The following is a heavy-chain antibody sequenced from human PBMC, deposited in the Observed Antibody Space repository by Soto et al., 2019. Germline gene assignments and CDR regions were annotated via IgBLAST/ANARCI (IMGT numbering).Heavy chain of an antibody. CDR3: AREGEMPYYYYGLDV. CDR1: GYTFTTYG. V-gene: IGHV1-18*01. Sequence: QVQLVQSGAEVRKPGASVKVSCKASGYTFTTYGISWVRQAPVQGLEWMGWISGYNGHTKYAQKCQGRVTMTTDTSTSTVYMDLRSLRSDDTAVYYCAREGEMPYYYYGLDVWGQGTTVTVSS. D-gene: IGHD3-16*01. CDR2: ISGYNGHT. J-gene: IGHJ6*02.